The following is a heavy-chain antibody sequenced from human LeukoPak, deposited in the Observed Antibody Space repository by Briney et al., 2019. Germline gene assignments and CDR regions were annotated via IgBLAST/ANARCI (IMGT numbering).Heavy chain of an antibody. CDR2: INPNSGGT. D-gene: IGHD2-8*01. J-gene: IGHJ6*03. CDR3: ASDCTNGVCPNYYYYYMDV. Sequence: ASVKVSCKASGYTFTGYYMHWVRQAPGQGLEWMGWINPNSGGTNYAQKFQGRVTMTRDTSISTAYMELSRLRSDDTAVYYCASDCTNGVCPNYYYYYMDVWGKGTTVTVSS. CDR1: GYTFTGYY. V-gene: IGHV1-2*02.